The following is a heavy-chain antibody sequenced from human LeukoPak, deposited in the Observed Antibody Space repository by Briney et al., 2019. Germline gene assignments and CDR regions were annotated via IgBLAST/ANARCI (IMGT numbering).Heavy chain of an antibody. CDR3: AKAPAYCSGGTCYDY. CDR1: GFTFSTYA. J-gene: IGHJ4*02. CDR2: ISGSGGST. D-gene: IGHD2-15*01. Sequence: GESLKISCAASGFTFSTYAMSWVRQAPGKGLEWVSLISGSGGSTYNADSVKGRFTISRDNSKNTLYLQMKSLRADDTAVYYCAKAPAYCSGGTCYDYWGQGSLVTVSS. V-gene: IGHV3-23*01.